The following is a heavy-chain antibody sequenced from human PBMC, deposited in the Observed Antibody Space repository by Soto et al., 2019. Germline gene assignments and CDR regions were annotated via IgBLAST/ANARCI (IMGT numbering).Heavy chain of an antibody. CDR2: IYWDDEK. Sequence: QITLKESGPTLVKRTQTLTLTCTFSGFSLSDNGVGVGWIRQPPGKALEWLALIYWDDEKIYSPSLKTRLTITKDTSKNQVLLTMTNMDPVDTATYYCAHRLTWDAFDIWGQGTTVTVSS. V-gene: IGHV2-5*02. CDR3: AHRLTWDAFDI. CDR1: GFSLSDNGVG. J-gene: IGHJ3*02. D-gene: IGHD1-26*01.